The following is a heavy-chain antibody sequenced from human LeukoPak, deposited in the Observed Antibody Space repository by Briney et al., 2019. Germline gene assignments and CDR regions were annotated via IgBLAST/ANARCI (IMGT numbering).Heavy chain of an antibody. CDR3: ARFPAPAGAFDI. CDR2: ISSSSSYI. CDR1: GFTFSSYS. Sequence: GGSLRLSCAASGFTFSSYSMNWVRPAPGKGLEWVSSISSSSSYIYYADSVKGRFTISRDNAKNSLYLQMNSLRAEDTAVYYCARFPAPAGAFDIWGQGTMVTVSS. J-gene: IGHJ3*02. D-gene: IGHD6-19*01. V-gene: IGHV3-21*01.